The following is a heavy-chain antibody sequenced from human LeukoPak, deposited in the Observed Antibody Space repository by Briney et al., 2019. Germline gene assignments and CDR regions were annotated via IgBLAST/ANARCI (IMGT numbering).Heavy chain of an antibody. V-gene: IGHV4-61*01. Sequence: SETLSLTCTVSGGSVSSDSYFWTRIRQPPGKGLEWIGYIYYSGSTNYNPSLKGRVTISLDTSKSQISLKLSSVTAADTAVYYCARGQRRLQDYWGQGTLVTVSS. CDR3: ARGQRRLQDY. J-gene: IGHJ4*02. CDR2: IYYSGST. CDR1: GGSVSSDSYF.